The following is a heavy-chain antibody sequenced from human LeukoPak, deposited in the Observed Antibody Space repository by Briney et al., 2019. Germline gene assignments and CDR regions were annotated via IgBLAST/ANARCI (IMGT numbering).Heavy chain of an antibody. Sequence: GGSLRLSCAASGFTFSTYAMSWVRQAPGKGLEWVSTIRGDGYTYYADSVKGRFTISRDNSRNTLYLQMNSLRAEDTAVYYCARGGYYYDSSGYLKRDAFDIWGQGTMVTVSS. D-gene: IGHD3-22*01. CDR1: GFTFSTYA. V-gene: IGHV3-23*01. J-gene: IGHJ3*02. CDR3: ARGGYYYDSSGYLKRDAFDI. CDR2: IRGDGYT.